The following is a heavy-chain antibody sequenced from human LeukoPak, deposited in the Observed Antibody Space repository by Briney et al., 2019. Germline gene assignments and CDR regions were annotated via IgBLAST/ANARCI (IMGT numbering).Heavy chain of an antibody. CDR3: ARLGFGSKDYRYGMDV. Sequence: GESLKISCKGSGYRFTSYWIGWVRQMPGKGLEWMGIIYPGDSDTRYSPSFQGQVTISADKSISTAYLQWSSLKASDTAMYYCARLGFGSKDYRYGMDVWGQGTTVTVSS. V-gene: IGHV5-51*01. D-gene: IGHD3-10*01. J-gene: IGHJ6*02. CDR1: GYRFTSYW. CDR2: IYPGDSDT.